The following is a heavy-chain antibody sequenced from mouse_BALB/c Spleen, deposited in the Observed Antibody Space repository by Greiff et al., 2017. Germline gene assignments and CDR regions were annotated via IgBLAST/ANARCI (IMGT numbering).Heavy chain of an antibody. CDR1: GYTFTSYV. V-gene: IGHV1-14*01. J-gene: IGHJ4*01. Sequence: LEESGPELVKPGASVKMSCKASGYTFTSYVMHWVKQKPGQGLEWIGYINPYNDGTKYNEKFKGKATLTSDKSSSTAYMERSSLTSEDSAVYYCARGGGSSRNYAMDYWGQGTSVTVSS. D-gene: IGHD1-1*01. CDR2: INPYNDGT. CDR3: ARGGGSSRNYAMDY.